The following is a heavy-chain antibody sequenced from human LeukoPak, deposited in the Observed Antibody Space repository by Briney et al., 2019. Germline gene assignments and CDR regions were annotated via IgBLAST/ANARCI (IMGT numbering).Heavy chain of an antibody. D-gene: IGHD1-26*01. Sequence: PSETLSLTCAVYGGSFSGYYWSWIRQPPGKGLEWIGEINHSGSTNYNPSLKSRVTISVDTSKNQFSLNLWSVTAADTAVYYCARVTRGRDGHDWFDPWGQGILVTVSS. CDR1: GGSFSGYY. V-gene: IGHV4-34*01. J-gene: IGHJ5*02. CDR3: ARVTRGRDGHDWFDP. CDR2: INHSGST.